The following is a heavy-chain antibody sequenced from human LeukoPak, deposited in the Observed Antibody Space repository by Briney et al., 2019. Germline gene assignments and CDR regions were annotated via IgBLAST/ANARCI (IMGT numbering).Heavy chain of an antibody. CDR1: GFAFSTYT. CDR3: ARDGGDSSGYYWGLGY. CDR2: INNDGRST. Sequence: GGSLRLSCAASGFAFSTYTIHWVRQVPGKGLMWVSRINNDGRSTTYADSAKGRFTISRDNAKDTLYLQMNSLRPEDTAVYYCARDGGDSSGYYWGLGYWGQGTLVTVSS. D-gene: IGHD3-22*01. J-gene: IGHJ4*02. V-gene: IGHV3-74*01.